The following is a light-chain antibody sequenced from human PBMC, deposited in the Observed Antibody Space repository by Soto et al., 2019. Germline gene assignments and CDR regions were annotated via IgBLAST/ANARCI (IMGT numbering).Light chain of an antibody. CDR2: GAS. CDR1: LSVSSS. Sequence: ETVLTQSPGTLSLSPGERATLSCRASLSVSSSLAWYQQKPGQAPRLLIYGASSRATGIPDRFSGSGSGTDFTLTISRLEPEDFAVFYWQQYGTSPITFGQGTRLEIK. J-gene: IGKJ5*01. V-gene: IGKV3-20*01. CDR3: QQYGTSPIT.